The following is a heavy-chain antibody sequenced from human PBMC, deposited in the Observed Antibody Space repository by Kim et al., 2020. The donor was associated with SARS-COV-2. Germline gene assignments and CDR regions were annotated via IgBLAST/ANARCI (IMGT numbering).Heavy chain of an antibody. J-gene: IGHJ4*02. CDR2: T. CDR3: TRAQPLRYFLY. D-gene: IGHD3-9*01. V-gene: IGHV3-49*02. Sequence: TEYAASVKGRFTISRDDSKSIAYLQMNSLKTEDTAVYYCTRAQPLRYFLYWGQGTLVTVSS.